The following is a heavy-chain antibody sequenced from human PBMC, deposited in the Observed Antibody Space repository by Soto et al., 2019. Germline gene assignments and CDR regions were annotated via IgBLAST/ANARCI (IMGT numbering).Heavy chain of an antibody. V-gene: IGHV4-34*01. D-gene: IGHD3-3*01. CDR3: ARAGSWSGYSSSLRRNWFDP. J-gene: IGHJ5*02. CDR2: INHSGST. Sequence: PSETLSLTCAVYGGSFSGYYWSWIRQPPGKGLEWIGEINHSGSTNCNPSLKSRVTISVDTSKNQFSLKLSSVTAADTAVYYCARAGSWSGYSSSLRRNWFDPWGQGTLVTVSS. CDR1: GGSFSGYY.